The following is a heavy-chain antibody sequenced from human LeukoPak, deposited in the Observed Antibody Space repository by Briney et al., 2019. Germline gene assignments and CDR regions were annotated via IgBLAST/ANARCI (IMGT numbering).Heavy chain of an antibody. D-gene: IGHD3-9*01. J-gene: IGHJ4*02. CDR2: IYTSGST. CDR3: AREDVIRYFDGYDY. Sequence: SETLSLTCTVSGGSISSGSYYWSWIRQPAGKGLEWIGRIYTSGSTNYNPSLKSRVTISVDTSKNQFSLKLSSVTAADTAVYYCAREDVIRYFDGYDYWGQGTLVTVSS. CDR1: GGSISSGSYY. V-gene: IGHV4-61*02.